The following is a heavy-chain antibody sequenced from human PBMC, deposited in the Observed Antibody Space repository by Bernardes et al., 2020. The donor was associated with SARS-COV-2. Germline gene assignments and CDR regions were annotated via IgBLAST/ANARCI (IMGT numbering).Heavy chain of an antibody. V-gene: IGHV4-59*01. D-gene: IGHD3-10*01. Sequence: SETLSLTCTVSGGSIGSYYWAWIRQPPGKGLEWIGYIYYSGSTNYNPSLKSRVTISVDRSQNQFSLNLSSVTPADTAVYYCARDLSHLVRRGFDLWGRGTLVTVS. CDR2: IYYSGST. CDR3: ARDLSHLVRRGFDL. J-gene: IGHJ2*01. CDR1: GGSIGSYY.